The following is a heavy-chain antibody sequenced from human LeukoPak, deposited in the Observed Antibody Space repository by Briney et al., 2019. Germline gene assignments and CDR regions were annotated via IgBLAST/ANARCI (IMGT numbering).Heavy chain of an antibody. CDR3: ARAYGYGFDY. Sequence: GGSLRLSCAASGFTFSSYWMHWVRQAPGKRLVWVSRINSDGSSTSYADSVKGRFTISRDNAKNTLYPQMNSLRAEDTAVYYCARAYGYGFDYWGQGTLVTVSS. CDR2: INSDGSST. J-gene: IGHJ4*02. CDR1: GFTFSSYW. V-gene: IGHV3-74*01. D-gene: IGHD4-17*01.